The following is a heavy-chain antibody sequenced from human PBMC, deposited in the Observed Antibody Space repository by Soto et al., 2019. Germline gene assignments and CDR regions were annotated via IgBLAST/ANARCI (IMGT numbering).Heavy chain of an antibody. CDR2: ISSSSTI. J-gene: IGHJ4*02. D-gene: IGHD1-26*01. CDR1: GFTFSSYS. CDR3: ARCGAGGRELPY. V-gene: IGHV3-48*02. Sequence: EVQLVESGGGLVQPGGSLRLSCAASGFTFSSYSMKWVRQAPGKGLEWVSYISSSSTIYYADSVKGRFTISRDNAKNSLDLQMNSLRDEDTAVYYCARCGAGGRELPYWGQGTLVTVSS.